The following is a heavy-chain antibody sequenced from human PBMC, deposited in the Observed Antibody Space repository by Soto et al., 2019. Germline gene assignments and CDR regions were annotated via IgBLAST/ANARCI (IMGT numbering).Heavy chain of an antibody. CDR3: TRDGDGRMTTNPYYYYGMDV. V-gene: IGHV4-59*01. CDR2: VYYSGGA. Sequence: SETLSLTCTVSGGSISGYYWSWIRQPPGKGLEWIGNVYYSGGAKYNPSVKRRVAISVDTSKNQFSLNLSSVTAADTAVYYCTRDGDGRMTTNPYYYYGMDVWGPGITVTVSS. J-gene: IGHJ6*02. CDR1: GGSISGYY. D-gene: IGHD2-21*02.